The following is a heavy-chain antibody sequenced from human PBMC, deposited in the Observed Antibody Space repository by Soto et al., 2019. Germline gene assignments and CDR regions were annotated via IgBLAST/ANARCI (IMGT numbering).Heavy chain of an antibody. CDR3: ARANYDILTGYYLCY. D-gene: IGHD3-9*01. J-gene: IGHJ4*02. CDR2: IWYDGSNK. V-gene: IGHV3-33*01. CDR1: GFTFSSYG. Sequence: QVQLVESGGGVVQPGRSLRLSCAASGFTFSSYGMHWVRQAPGKGLEWVAVIWYDGSNKYYADSVKGRFTISRDNSKNPLYMQMNSLRAEDTAVYYCARANYDILTGYYLCYWGQGTLVTVSS.